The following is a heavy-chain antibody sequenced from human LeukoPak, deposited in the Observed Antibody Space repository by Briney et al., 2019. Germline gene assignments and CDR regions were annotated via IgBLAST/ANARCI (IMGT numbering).Heavy chain of an antibody. J-gene: IGHJ5*02. Sequence: ASVKVSCKASGYTFSDYDINWVRQAAGQGLEWMGWMNPITGSTGYAQKFRGRIIMTRDTSITTAFMELTSLTSDDTAIYYCARVKRFPTVWFDPWDQGTLVSVSS. CDR2: MNPITGST. V-gene: IGHV1-8*01. D-gene: IGHD3-10*01. CDR1: GYTFSDYD. CDR3: ARVKRFPTVWFDP.